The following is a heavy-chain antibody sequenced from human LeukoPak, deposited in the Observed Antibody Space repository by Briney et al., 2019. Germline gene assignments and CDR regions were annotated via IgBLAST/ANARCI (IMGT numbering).Heavy chain of an antibody. V-gene: IGHV3-48*01. D-gene: IGHD6-13*01. CDR3: AREPTYSSSWYTSCDY. CDR1: GFTFSNYN. Sequence: PGGSLRLSCAASGFTFSNYNMNWVRQAPGKGLEWVSYITLSSTTIYYADSVKGRLTISRDNAKNSLYLQMNSLRAEDTAVYYCAREPTYSSSWYTSCDYWGQGTLVTVSS. CDR2: ITLSSTTI. J-gene: IGHJ4*02.